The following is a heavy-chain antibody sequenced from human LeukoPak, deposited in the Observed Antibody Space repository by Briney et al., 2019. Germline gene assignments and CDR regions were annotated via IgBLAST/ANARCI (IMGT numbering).Heavy chain of an antibody. CDR3: ARAPPNDYDSSGYYSSFDY. Sequence: AXXXSGGNTYYADSVKGRFTISRDTSKNTLYLQMNSLRAEDTAVYYCARAPPNDYDSSGYYSSFDYWGQGTLVTVSS. V-gene: IGHV3-23*01. D-gene: IGHD3-22*01. CDR2: XXXSGGNT. J-gene: IGHJ4*02.